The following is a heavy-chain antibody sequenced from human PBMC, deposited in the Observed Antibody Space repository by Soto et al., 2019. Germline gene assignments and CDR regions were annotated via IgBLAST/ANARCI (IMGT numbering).Heavy chain of an antibody. D-gene: IGHD3-22*01. Sequence: SVKVSCKASGYTFTSYAMHWVRQAPGQRLEWMGWINAGNGNTKYSQKFQGRVTITRDTSASTAYMELSSLRSEDTAVYYCASDSSAGGYRYYYYYGMDVWGQGTTVTVSS. V-gene: IGHV1-3*01. CDR3: ASDSSAGGYRYYYYYGMDV. CDR2: INAGNGNT. J-gene: IGHJ6*02. CDR1: GYTFTSYA.